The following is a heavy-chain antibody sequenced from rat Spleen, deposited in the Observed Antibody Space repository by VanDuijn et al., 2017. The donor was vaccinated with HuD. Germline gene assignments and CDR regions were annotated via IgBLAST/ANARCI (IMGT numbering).Heavy chain of an antibody. D-gene: IGHD1-1*01. J-gene: IGHJ2*01. V-gene: IGHV5-31*01. CDR3: ATDHSGEHY. Sequence: EVQLVESGGGLVQPGRSLKLSCVASGFTFHSYWMAWIRRAPGKGLEWVASISTSGGSTYYRDSVKGRFTVSRDNAKSTLYLQMDSLRSEDTATYYCATDHSGEHYWGQGVMVTVSS. CDR2: ISTSGGST. CDR1: GFTFHSYW.